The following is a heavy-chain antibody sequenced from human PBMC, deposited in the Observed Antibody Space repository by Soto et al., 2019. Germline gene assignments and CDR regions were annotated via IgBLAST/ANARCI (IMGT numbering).Heavy chain of an antibody. D-gene: IGHD6-19*01. J-gene: IGHJ3*02. CDR1: GAAISSFY. Sequence: QVQLQESGPGLVKPSETLSLTCTVSGAAISSFYWTWIRQPPGKGLEWIVHIYKSGITNNNPFLRSRVTTSNDTSKNQFSLKLTSVTAADTAVYYCARAPIYSSAWSRSGFDIWGQGTMVTVSS. CDR2: IYKSGIT. CDR3: ARAPIYSSAWSRSGFDI. V-gene: IGHV4-59*01.